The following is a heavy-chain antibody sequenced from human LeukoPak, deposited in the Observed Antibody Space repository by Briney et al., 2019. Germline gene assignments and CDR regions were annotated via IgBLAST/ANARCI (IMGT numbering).Heavy chain of an antibody. CDR3: TRVMWDSSGYPIDY. D-gene: IGHD3-22*01. V-gene: IGHV3-23*01. CDR1: GFTFNSYA. Sequence: GGSLRLSCAASGFTFNSYATSWVRQAPGKGLEWVSAISGDGGRTYYADSVKGRFTTSRDNSKNTLNLQMHRLRVEDTAVYYCTRVMWDSSGYPIDYWGQGSLVTVSS. J-gene: IGHJ4*02. CDR2: ISGDGGRT.